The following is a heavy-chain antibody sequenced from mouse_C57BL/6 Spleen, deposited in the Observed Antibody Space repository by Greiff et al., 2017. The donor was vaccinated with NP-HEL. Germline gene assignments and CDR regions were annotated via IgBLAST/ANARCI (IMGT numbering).Heavy chain of an antibody. CDR2: INPNNGGT. CDR1: GYTFTDYN. V-gene: IGHV1-22*01. CDR3: ARERYYAMDY. Sequence: VHVKQSGPELVKPGASVKMSCKASGYTFTDYNMHWVKQSHGKSLEWIGYINPNNGGTSYNQKFKGKATLTVNKSSSTAYMELRSLTSEDSAVYYCARERYYAMDYWGQGTSVTVSS. J-gene: IGHJ4*01.